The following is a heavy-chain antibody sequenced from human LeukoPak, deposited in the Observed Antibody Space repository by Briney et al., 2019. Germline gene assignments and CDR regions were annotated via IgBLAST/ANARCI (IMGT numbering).Heavy chain of an antibody. CDR1: GGSFSGYY. D-gene: IGHD3-10*01. Sequence: SETLSLTCAVYGGSFSGYYWSWIRQPPGKGLEWIGEINHSGSTNYNPSLKSRVTISVDTSKNQFSLKLSSVTAADTAVYYCARGQGEYYGSGSYRYFDYWGQGTLVTVSS. J-gene: IGHJ4*02. V-gene: IGHV4-34*01. CDR3: ARGQGEYYGSGSYRYFDY. CDR2: INHSGST.